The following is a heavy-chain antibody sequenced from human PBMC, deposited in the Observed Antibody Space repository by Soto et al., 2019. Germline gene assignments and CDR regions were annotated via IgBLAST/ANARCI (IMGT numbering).Heavy chain of an antibody. D-gene: IGHD3-10*01. Sequence: PSETLSFTCAFYVGYFSVYYWSWIRQPPGKGLEWIGEINHSGSTNYNPSLKSRVTISVDTSKNQFSLNLSSVTAADTAVYYCARGISLLWFVSGWFDPWGQGTMFTVSS. CDR1: VGYFSVYY. CDR2: INHSGST. CDR3: ARGISLLWFVSGWFDP. V-gene: IGHV4-34*01. J-gene: IGHJ5*02.